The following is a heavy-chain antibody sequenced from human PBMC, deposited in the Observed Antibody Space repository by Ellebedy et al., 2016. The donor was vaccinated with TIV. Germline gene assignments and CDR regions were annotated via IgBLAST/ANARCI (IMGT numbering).Heavy chain of an antibody. D-gene: IGHD6-25*01. CDR1: GFTFSSYA. V-gene: IGHV3-30-3*01. CDR3: ARGYGGGAFDI. Sequence: GESLKISCAASGFTFSSYAMHWVRQAPGKGLEWVAVISYDGSNKYYADSVKGRFTISRDNSKNTLYLQMNSLRAEDTAVYYCARGYGGGAFDIWGQGTMVTVSS. J-gene: IGHJ3*02. CDR2: ISYDGSNK.